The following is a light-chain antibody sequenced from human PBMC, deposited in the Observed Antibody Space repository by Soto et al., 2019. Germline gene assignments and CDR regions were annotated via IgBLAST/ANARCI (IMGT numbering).Light chain of an antibody. CDR3: QQYNEWPLT. V-gene: IGKV3-15*01. J-gene: IGKJ4*01. Sequence: EIVLTQSPATLSLSPGERASLSCRASQSVTTYLAWYQQKPGQAPSLLIYGTSTRATGFPARFSGSASGTEFTLTISSLQSEDFAVYYCQQYNEWPLTFGGGTKVDIK. CDR2: GTS. CDR1: QSVTTY.